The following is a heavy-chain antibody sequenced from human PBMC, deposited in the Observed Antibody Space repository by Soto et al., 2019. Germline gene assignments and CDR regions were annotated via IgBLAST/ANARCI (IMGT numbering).Heavy chain of an antibody. D-gene: IGHD2-2*02. Sequence: EVQLLESGGGLVQPGGSLRLSCAASGFTFSSYAMSWVRQAPGKGLEWVSAISGSGGSTYYADFVKGRFTISRDNSKNTLYLQMNRLRAEDTAVHYCAKKLYCSSTSCYKSRGSSWYRHWGQGTLVTVSS. J-gene: IGHJ4*02. V-gene: IGHV3-23*01. CDR2: ISGSGGST. CDR1: GFTFSSYA. CDR3: AKKLYCSSTSCYKSRGSSWYRH.